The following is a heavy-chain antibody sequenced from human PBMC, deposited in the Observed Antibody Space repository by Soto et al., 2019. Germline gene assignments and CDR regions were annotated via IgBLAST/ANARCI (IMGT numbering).Heavy chain of an antibody. D-gene: IGHD1-7*01. CDR2: ISAYNGNT. J-gene: IGHJ6*02. V-gene: IGHV1-18*01. CDR3: AQTKLFVLPDYGMDV. Sequence: QVQLVQSGAEVKKPGASVKVSCKASGYTFTSYGISWVRQAPGQGLEWMGWISAYNGNTNYAQKLQGRVIMTTDTSTSTAYMELRSLRSDDTAVYYCAQTKLFVLPDYGMDVWGQGTTVTVSS. CDR1: GYTFTSYG.